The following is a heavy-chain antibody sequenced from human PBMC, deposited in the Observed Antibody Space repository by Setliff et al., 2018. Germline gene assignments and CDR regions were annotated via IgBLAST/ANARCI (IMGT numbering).Heavy chain of an antibody. J-gene: IGHJ4*02. V-gene: IGHV4-39*01. Sequence: TLSLTCTVSGGSISSGVYYWAWIRQPPGKGLEWIGRIYYRGDTYYNASLKSRLTLSVDTSKNQVSLNLRSVTAADTAVYYCARTGTYRYFDYWGQGTQVTV. CDR2: IYYRGDT. CDR1: GGSISSGVYY. CDR3: ARTGTYRYFDY. D-gene: IGHD1-1*01.